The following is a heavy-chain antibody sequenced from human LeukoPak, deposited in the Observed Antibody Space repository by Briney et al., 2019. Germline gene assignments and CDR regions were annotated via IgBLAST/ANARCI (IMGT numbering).Heavy chain of an antibody. CDR2: IYYSGTT. CDR3: ATGPLVAY. Sequence: SETLSLTCTVSGYSISSGYYWGWIRQPPGKGLEWIGSIYYSGTTYYNPSLRSRVSISVDTSKNQFSLSLSSVTAADTAVYYCATGPLVAYWGQGSLVIVSS. V-gene: IGHV4-38-2*02. CDR1: GYSISSGYY. J-gene: IGHJ4*02.